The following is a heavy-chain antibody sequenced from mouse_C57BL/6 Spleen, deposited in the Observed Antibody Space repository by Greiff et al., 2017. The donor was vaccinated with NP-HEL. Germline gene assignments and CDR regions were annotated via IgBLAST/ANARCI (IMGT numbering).Heavy chain of an antibody. CDR2: ILPGSGST. V-gene: IGHV1-9*01. Sequence: QVQLKESGAELMKPGASVKLSCKATGYTFTGYWIEWVKQRPGHGLEWIGEILPGSGSTNYNEKFKGKATFTADTSSNTAYMQLSSLTTEDSAIYYCARFLSYYGSTYSYFDVWGTGTTVTVSS. CDR1: GYTFTGYW. D-gene: IGHD1-1*01. CDR3: ARFLSYYGSTYSYFDV. J-gene: IGHJ1*03.